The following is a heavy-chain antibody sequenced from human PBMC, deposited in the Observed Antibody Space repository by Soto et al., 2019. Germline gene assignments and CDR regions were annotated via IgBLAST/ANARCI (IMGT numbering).Heavy chain of an antibody. CDR3: ARDRDHYSSGNYYKRSDF. CDR1: GGIFSTYA. CDR2: IIPIFGTP. Sequence: QVQLVQSGAEVKKPGSSVKVSFKASGGIFSTYAISWLRQAPGQGLAWMGGIIPIFGTPNYAQRFQGRVTITADESTPTSYVELSRLKSSDTAVYYCARDRDHYSSGNYYKRSDFWGPGTLVTVSS. D-gene: IGHD3-10*01. J-gene: IGHJ4*02. V-gene: IGHV1-69*01.